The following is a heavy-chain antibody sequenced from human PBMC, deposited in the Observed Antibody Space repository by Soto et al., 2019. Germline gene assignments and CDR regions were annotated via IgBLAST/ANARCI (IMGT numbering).Heavy chain of an antibody. J-gene: IGHJ6*02. CDR2: ISSSSTI. CDR3: ARSLTAGTSRGVGMDV. V-gene: IGHV3-48*02. CDR1: GFTFSSYS. D-gene: IGHD6-13*01. Sequence: PGGSLRLSCAASGFTFSSYSMNWVRQAPGKGLEWVSYISSSSTIYYADSVKGRFTISRDNAKNSLYLQMNSLRDEDTAVYYCARSLTAGTSRGVGMDVWGQGTTVTVSS.